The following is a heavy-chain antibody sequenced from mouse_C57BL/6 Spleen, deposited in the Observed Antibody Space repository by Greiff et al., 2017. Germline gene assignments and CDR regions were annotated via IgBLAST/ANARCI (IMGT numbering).Heavy chain of an antibody. CDR1: GFSLTSYG. J-gene: IGHJ3*01. CDR3: ARIYYDYDGFAY. D-gene: IGHD2-4*01. CDR2: RWSGGST. Sequence: QVQLKESGPGLVQPSQSLSITCTVSGFSLTSYGVHWVRQSPGKGLEWLGVRWSGGSTDYNAAFLSRLSISKDNSKSQVFFKMNSLQADDTAIYYCARIYYDYDGFAYWGQGTLVTVSA. V-gene: IGHV2-2*01.